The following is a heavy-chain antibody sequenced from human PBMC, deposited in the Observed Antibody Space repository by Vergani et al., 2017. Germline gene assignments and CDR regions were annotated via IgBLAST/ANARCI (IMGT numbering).Heavy chain of an antibody. CDR3: VKGKGTFEG. CDR1: GFTFSSYA. V-gene: IGHV3-30-3*01. J-gene: IGHJ4*01. CDR2: ISYDGSNK. Sequence: QVQLVESGGGVVQPGRSLRLSCAASGFTFSSYAMHWVRQAPGKGLEWVAVISYDGSNKYYAESVKGRFTLSRDNSKNMVYIQMNSLRPEDTTVYYCVKGKGTFEGWGQETLVTVSS. D-gene: IGHD1-7*01.